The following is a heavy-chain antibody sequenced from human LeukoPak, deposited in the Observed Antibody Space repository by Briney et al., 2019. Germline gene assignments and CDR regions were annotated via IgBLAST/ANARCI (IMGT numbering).Heavy chain of an antibody. V-gene: IGHV3-7*03. Sequence: PGGSLRLSCAVSGVYWMSWVRQAPGKGLEWVANINQDGSVIYYVDSVKGRFTISRDNAKNSLYLQMNSLRAEDTAVYYCAKSKEAVGYGGYGNYFDYWGQGTLVTVSS. CDR1: GVYW. CDR3: AKSKEAVGYGGYGNYFDY. J-gene: IGHJ4*02. D-gene: IGHD6-25*01. CDR2: INQDGSVI.